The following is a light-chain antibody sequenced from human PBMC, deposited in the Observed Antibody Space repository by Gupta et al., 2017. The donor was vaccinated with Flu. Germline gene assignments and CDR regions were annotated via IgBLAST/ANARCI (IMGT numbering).Light chain of an antibody. CDR3: MQGERWPWA. CDR1: QGLVYSDGNSY. V-gene: IGKV2-30*01. Sequence: DFVMIQSPLSLPVTLGQPASISCRSSQGLVYSDGNSYLHWFQRRPGQSPRRLIYQCSHRESGVPDRFSGSGSGTDFTLKISRVEAEDVGIYYCMQGERWPWAFGQGTKVEIK. CDR2: QCS. J-gene: IGKJ1*01.